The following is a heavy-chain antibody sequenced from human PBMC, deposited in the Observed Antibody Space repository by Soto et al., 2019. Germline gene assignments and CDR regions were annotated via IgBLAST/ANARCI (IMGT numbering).Heavy chain of an antibody. D-gene: IGHD6-13*01. J-gene: IGHJ2*01. Sequence: VQLVESGGGVVQPGRSLRLSCAASGFTFSSHGMHWVRQAPGKGLEWVAVIWYDGTYKYHGDSVKGRFTISRDNSRNTLYLQMNSLRAEDTAVYYCAREPSTNSWYRFDLWGRGTLVTVSS. CDR3: AREPSTNSWYRFDL. V-gene: IGHV3-33*01. CDR1: GFTFSSHG. CDR2: IWYDGTYK.